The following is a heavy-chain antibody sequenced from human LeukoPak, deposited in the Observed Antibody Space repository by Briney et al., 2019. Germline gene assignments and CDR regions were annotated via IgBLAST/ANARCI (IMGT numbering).Heavy chain of an antibody. D-gene: IGHD3-10*01. CDR3: ARDGWFGEYYFDY. CDR1: GGSISSGSYY. CDR2: IYTSGST. Sequence: SQTLSLTCTVSGGSISSGSYYWSWIRQPAGRGLEWIGRIYTSGSTNYNPSLKGRVTISVDTSKNQFSLKLSSVTAADTAVYYCARDGWFGEYYFDYWGQGTLVTVFS. V-gene: IGHV4-61*02. J-gene: IGHJ4*02.